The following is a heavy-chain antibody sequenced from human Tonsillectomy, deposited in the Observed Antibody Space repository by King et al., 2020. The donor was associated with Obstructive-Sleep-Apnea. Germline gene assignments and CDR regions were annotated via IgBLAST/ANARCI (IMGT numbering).Heavy chain of an antibody. Sequence: VQLQESGPGLVKPSETLSLSCTVSGGSIGTYYWSWIRQPPGKGLEWIGYIYNTGTTKYNPSFKSRVTISVDASKKQFSLKVSSVTAADTAVYYCARDGNYGDRYNYGMDVWGQGTTVTVSS. CDR2: IYNTGTT. V-gene: IGHV4-59*01. CDR1: GGSIGTYY. D-gene: IGHD4-17*01. J-gene: IGHJ6*02. CDR3: ARDGNYGDRYNYGMDV.